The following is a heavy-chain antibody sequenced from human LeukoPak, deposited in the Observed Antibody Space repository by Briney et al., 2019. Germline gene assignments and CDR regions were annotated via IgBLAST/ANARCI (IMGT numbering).Heavy chain of an antibody. D-gene: IGHD3-22*01. CDR2: IYHSGST. V-gene: IGHV4-38-2*01. Sequence: SETLSLTCAVYGGSFSGYYWGWIRKSPGKGLEWIGSIYHSGSTYYSPSLRSRITISVDTSKNQFSLKLSSVTAADTAVYYCAREDYYDSSGYYLDCWGQGTLVTVSS. CDR3: AREDYYDSSGYYLDC. CDR1: GGSFSGYY. J-gene: IGHJ4*02.